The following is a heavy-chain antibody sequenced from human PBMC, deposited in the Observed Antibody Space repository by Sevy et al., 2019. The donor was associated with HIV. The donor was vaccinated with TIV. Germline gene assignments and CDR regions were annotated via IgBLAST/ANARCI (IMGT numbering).Heavy chain of an antibody. CDR3: VRDRILPAVYYYYGMDV. CDR2: IYTSGST. J-gene: IGHJ6*02. V-gene: IGHV4-4*07. CDR1: GGSISSYY. D-gene: IGHD2-2*01. Sequence: SETLSLTCTVSGGSISSYYWSWIRQPAGKGLEWIGRIYTSGSTKYNPSLKSRVTMSVDTSKSQFSLKLSSVTAADTAVYYCVRDRILPAVYYYYGMDVWGQGTTVTVSS.